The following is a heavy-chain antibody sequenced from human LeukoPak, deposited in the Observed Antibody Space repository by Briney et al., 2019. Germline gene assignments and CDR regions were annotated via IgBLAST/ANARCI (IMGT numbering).Heavy chain of an antibody. D-gene: IGHD2-2*01. CDR2: INHSGST. V-gene: IGHV4-39*07. J-gene: IGHJ6*02. CDR1: GGSISSGGYY. Sequence: PSETLSLTCTVSGGSISSGGYYWSWIRQPPGKGLEWIGEINHSGSTNYNPSLKSRVTISVDTSKNQFSLKLSSVTAADTAVYYCARTSYCSSTSCYRSGHYYYGMDVWGQGTTVTVSS. CDR3: ARTSYCSSTSCYRSGHYYYGMDV.